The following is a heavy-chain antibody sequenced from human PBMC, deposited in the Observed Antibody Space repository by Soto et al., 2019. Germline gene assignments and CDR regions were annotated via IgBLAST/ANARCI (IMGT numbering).Heavy chain of an antibody. J-gene: IGHJ4*02. CDR3: ARGAPVVYDC. CDR1: GGSISSGGYS. CDR2: IYHSGST. Sequence: QLQLQESGSGLVKPSQTLSLTCAVSGGSISSGGYSWSWIRQPPGKGLEWIGYIYHSGSTYYNPYLKRRCTIAVDRSKNHCSLKLTSVSAADTAVYYWARGAPVVYDCWGQGTLVTLSS. D-gene: IGHD2-15*01. V-gene: IGHV4-30-2*01.